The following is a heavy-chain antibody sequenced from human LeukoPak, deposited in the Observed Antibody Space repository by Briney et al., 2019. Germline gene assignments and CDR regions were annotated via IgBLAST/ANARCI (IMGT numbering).Heavy chain of an antibody. CDR2: ISAYNGNT. D-gene: IGHD2-21*02. CDR3: ARGLLTASQA. Sequence: ASVKVSCKASGYTFTSYGISWVRQAPGQGLEWMGWISAYNGNTNYAQKFQGRVTITRDTSASTAYMELSSLRSEDTAVYYCARGLLTASQAWGQGTLVTVSS. J-gene: IGHJ5*02. CDR1: GYTFTSYG. V-gene: IGHV1-18*01.